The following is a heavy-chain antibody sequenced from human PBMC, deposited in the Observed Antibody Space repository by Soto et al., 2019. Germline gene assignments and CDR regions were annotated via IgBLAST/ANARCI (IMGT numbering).Heavy chain of an antibody. V-gene: IGHV4-34*01. CDR1: GGSFSGYY. Sequence: QVQLQQWGAGLLKPWETLSLTCAVHGGSFSGYYWDWIRQPPGKGLEWIGEVNHGGTSNYNPARKVRYILSVATFKNQSSWALTAVPAEDTALYFRASWPFLRPGDLLRGLDVWGQGTTVTVSS. J-gene: IGHJ6*02. CDR2: VNHGGTS. D-gene: IGHD3-10*01. CDR3: ASWPFLRPGDLLRGLDV.